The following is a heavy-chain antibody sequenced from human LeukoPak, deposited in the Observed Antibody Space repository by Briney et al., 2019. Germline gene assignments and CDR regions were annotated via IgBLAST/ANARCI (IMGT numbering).Heavy chain of an antibody. CDR1: GYIFTGYY. CDR2: INPNSGGT. CDR3: ARVYGSGQWGFDP. V-gene: IGHV1-2*02. J-gene: IGHJ5*02. D-gene: IGHD3-10*01. Sequence: GASVKVSCKASGYIFTGYYMHWVRQAPGQGLEWMGWINPNSGGTNYAQKFQGRVTMTRDTSISTAYMELSRLRSDDTAVYYCARVYGSGQWGFDPWGQGTLVTVSS.